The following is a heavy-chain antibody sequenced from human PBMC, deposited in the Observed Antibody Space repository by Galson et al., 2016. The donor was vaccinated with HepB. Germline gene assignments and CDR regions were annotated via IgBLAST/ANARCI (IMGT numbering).Heavy chain of an antibody. CDR3: ARDLTGADY. D-gene: IGHD7-27*01. Sequence: SLRLSCAASGFTLSHYSMNWVRQAPGKGLEWVSFISDSTTTIYYADSVKGRFTISRGSAKNSLYLQMNSLRDEDTAVYYCARDLTGADYWGQGTLVTVSS. V-gene: IGHV3-48*02. J-gene: IGHJ4*02. CDR2: ISDSTTTI. CDR1: GFTLSHYS.